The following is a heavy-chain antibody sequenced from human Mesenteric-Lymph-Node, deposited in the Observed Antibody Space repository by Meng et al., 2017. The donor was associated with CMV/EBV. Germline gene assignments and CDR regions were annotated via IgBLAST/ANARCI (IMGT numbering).Heavy chain of an antibody. D-gene: IGHD2-2*01. CDR1: GFTFRNYG. J-gene: IGHJ4*02. Sequence: GNSLQISCVTSGFTFRNYGMHWVRQAPGKGLEWVANIKQDGSNKYYADSVKGRFTISRDNSKNTQYLQMNSLRAEDTAVYYCAKDLGYCISITHCGHWGQGALVTVSS. V-gene: IGHV3-33*06. CDR2: IKQDGSNK. CDR3: AKDLGYCISITHCGH.